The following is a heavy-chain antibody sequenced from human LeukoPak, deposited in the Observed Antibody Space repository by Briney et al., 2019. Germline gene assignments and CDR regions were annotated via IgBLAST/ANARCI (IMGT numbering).Heavy chain of an antibody. CDR2: ISSSGSTI. D-gene: IGHD5-24*01. CDR3: ASSAMAAAFDI. Sequence: GGSLRLSRAASGFTFSSYAMSWVRQAPGKGLEWVSAISSSGSTIYYADSVKGRFTISRDNAKNSLYLQMNSLRAEDTAVYYCASSAMAAAFDIWGQGTMVTVSS. J-gene: IGHJ3*02. V-gene: IGHV3-21*04. CDR1: GFTFSSYA.